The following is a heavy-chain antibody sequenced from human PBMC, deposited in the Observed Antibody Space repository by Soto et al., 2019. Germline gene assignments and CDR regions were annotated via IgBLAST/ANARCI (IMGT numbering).Heavy chain of an antibody. CDR1: GYTFTSYG. CDR2: ISAYNGIA. V-gene: IGHV1-18*01. Sequence: ASVKVSCKASGYTFTSYGISWVRQAPGQGLEWMGWISAYNGIANYAQKFQGRVTITADKSTSTAYMELSSLRSEDTAVYYCARERVDIVATNPFDYWGQGTLVTVSS. D-gene: IGHD5-12*01. J-gene: IGHJ4*02. CDR3: ARERVDIVATNPFDY.